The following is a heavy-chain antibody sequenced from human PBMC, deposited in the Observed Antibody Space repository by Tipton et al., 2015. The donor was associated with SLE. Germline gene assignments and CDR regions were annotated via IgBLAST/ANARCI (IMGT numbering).Heavy chain of an antibody. CDR3: ARRGYSSSETFDY. CDR1: GGSFSGYD. V-gene: IGHV4-34*01. CDR2: INHSGST. Sequence: TLSLTCAVYGGSFSGYDWSWIRQPPGKGLEWIGEINHSGSTNYNPSLKSRVTISVDTSKNQFSLKLSSVTAADTAVYYCARRGYSSSETFDYWGQGTLVTVSS. D-gene: IGHD6-13*01. J-gene: IGHJ4*02.